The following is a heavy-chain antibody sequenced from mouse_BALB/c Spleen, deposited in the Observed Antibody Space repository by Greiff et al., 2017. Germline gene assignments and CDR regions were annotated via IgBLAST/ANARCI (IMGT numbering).Heavy chain of an antibody. Sequence: QVQLKESGAELVKPGASVKLSCKTSGYTFTSYWIQWVKQRPGQGLGWIGEIFPGTGTTYYNEKFKGKATLTIDTSSSTAYMQLSSLTSEDSAVYFCARSGPYFDYWGQGTTLTVSS. CDR2: IFPGTGTT. J-gene: IGHJ2*01. CDR1: GYTFTSYW. D-gene: IGHD3-1*01. V-gene: IGHV1S132*01. CDR3: ARSGPYFDY.